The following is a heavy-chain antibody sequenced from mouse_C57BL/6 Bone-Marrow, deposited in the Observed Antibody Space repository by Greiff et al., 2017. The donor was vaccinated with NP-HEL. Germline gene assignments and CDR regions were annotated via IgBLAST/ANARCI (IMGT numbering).Heavy chain of an antibody. J-gene: IGHJ2*01. CDR1: GFTFSSYA. CDR2: ISSGGDYI. Sequence: EVQLVESGEGLVKPGGSLKLSCAASGFTFSSYAMSWVRQTPEKRLEWVAYISSGGDYIYYADTVKGRFTISRDNARNTLYLQMSSLKSEDTAMYYCTRAGYPEGYFDYWGQGTTLTVSS. CDR3: TRAGYPEGYFDY. D-gene: IGHD1-2*01. V-gene: IGHV5-9-1*02.